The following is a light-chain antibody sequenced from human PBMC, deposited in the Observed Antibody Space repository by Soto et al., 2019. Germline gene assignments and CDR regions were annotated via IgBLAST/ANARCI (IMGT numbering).Light chain of an antibody. Sequence: EIAMTQSPDTLSVSPGDRATLSCRASQGVRSDLAWYQQKAGQSPRLLIYGASTRAAETPARFSGSGSETEFTLIISSLQSEDFAVYYCQQYSKWPLTVGGGTKVDIK. CDR3: QQYSKWPLT. CDR2: GAS. CDR1: QGVRSD. J-gene: IGKJ4*01. V-gene: IGKV3-15*01.